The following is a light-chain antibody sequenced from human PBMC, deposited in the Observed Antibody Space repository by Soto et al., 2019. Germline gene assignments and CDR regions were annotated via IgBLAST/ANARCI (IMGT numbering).Light chain of an antibody. J-gene: IGLJ1*01. CDR2: DVS. V-gene: IGLV2-14*01. CDR3: LSYTGSSTGV. Sequence: QSALTQPASVSGSPGQSITISCTGASSDVGGYNYVSWYQQHPGKSPKLMIYDVSNRPPGVSNRFSGSKSGNPASLTISGLQAEDEADYYCLSYTGSSTGVFGTGTTVTVL. CDR1: SSDVGGYNY.